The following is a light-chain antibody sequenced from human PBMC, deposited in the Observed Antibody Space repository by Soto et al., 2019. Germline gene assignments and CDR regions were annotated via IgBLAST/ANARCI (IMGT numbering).Light chain of an antibody. CDR3: QQSFITPPLT. V-gene: IGKV1-39*01. CDR2: GAS. CDR1: QSISTY. Sequence: DLQMTQSPSSLSASIGDRFTITCRASQSISTYLNWYQQKPGKAPRLLIYGASTLQNGVPSRFSGSGSATDYTLTISSLQPEDFATYYCQQSFITPPLTFGGGTKVEMK. J-gene: IGKJ4*01.